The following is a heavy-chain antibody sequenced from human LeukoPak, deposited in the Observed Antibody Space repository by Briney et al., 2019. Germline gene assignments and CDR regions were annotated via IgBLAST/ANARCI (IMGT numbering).Heavy chain of an antibody. CDR1: GDSTSSSSYY. V-gene: IGHV4-39*01. CDR3: ARANGSGYLGYFDY. CDR2: IHYSGNT. J-gene: IGHJ4*02. D-gene: IGHD3-10*01. Sequence: ASETLSLTCTVSGDSTSSSSYYWGWIRQPPGKGPEWIGSIHYSGNTYYSSSLKSRVTISVDTSKNQFSLKLSSVTAADTAVYYCARANGSGYLGYFDYWGQGALVTVSS.